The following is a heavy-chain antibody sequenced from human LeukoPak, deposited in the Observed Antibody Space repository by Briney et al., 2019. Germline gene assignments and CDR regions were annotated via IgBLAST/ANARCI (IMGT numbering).Heavy chain of an antibody. CDR2: IWYDGSNK. J-gene: IGHJ3*02. V-gene: IGHV3-33*01. D-gene: IGHD3-10*01. CDR3: ALGVRGFDAFDI. CDR1: GFTFSSYG. Sequence: PGRSLRLSCAAPGFTFSSYGMHWVRQAPGKGLEWVAVIWYDGSNKYYADSVKGRFTISRDNSKNTLYLQMNSLRAEDTAVYYCALGVRGFDAFDIWGQGTMVTVSS.